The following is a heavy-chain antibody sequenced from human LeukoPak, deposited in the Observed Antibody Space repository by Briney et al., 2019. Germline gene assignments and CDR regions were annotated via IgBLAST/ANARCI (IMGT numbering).Heavy chain of an antibody. V-gene: IGHV3-73*01. CDR2: IRSKANSYAT. CDR1: GFTFSGSA. CDR3: TRPTRDDYGDYGVDY. Sequence: GGTLRLSCADSGFTFSGSAMHWVRQASGKGLEWVSRIRSKANSYATAYAASVKGRFTISRDDSKNTAYLQMNSLKTEDTAVYYCTRPTRDDYGDYGVDYWGQGTLVTVSS. J-gene: IGHJ4*02. D-gene: IGHD4-17*01.